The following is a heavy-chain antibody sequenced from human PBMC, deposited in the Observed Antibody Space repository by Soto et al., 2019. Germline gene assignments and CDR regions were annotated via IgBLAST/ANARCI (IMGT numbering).Heavy chain of an antibody. V-gene: IGHV1-18*01. Sequence: ASVKVSCKASGGTFSSYAISWVRQAPGQGLEWMGWISAYNGNTNYAQELQGRVTMTTDTSTSTAYMELRSLRSEDTAVYYCARGGPIYCSGGSCYVRGAFDYWGQGTLV. CDR3: ARGGPIYCSGGSCYVRGAFDY. CDR1: GGTFSSYA. D-gene: IGHD2-15*01. CDR2: ISAYNGNT. J-gene: IGHJ4*02.